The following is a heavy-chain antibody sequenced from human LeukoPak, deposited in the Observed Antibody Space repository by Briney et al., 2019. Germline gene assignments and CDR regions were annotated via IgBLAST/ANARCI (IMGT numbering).Heavy chain of an antibody. V-gene: IGHV3-21*01. J-gene: IGHJ4*02. D-gene: IGHD1-26*01. CDR3: ASMGPSFDY. CDR2: ISSSSSYI. CDR1: GVTLSSYA. Sequence: GGSLRLSCAASGVTLSSYAMSWARQAPGKGLEWVSSISSSSSYIYYADSVKGRFTISRDNAKNSLYLQMNSLRAEDTAVYYCASMGPSFDYWGQGTLVTVSS.